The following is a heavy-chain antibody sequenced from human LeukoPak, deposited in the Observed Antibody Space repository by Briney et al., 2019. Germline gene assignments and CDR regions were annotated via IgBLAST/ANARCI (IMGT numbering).Heavy chain of an antibody. CDR2: IIPIFGTA. Sequence: SVKVSCKASGGTFSSYAISWVRQAPGQGLEWMGGIIPIFGTANYAQKFQGRVTITTDESTSTAYRELSSLRSEDTAVYYCARVSSSRSPNYFDYWGQGTLVTVSS. CDR3: ARVSSSRSPNYFDY. D-gene: IGHD6-13*01. V-gene: IGHV1-69*05. CDR1: GGTFSSYA. J-gene: IGHJ4*02.